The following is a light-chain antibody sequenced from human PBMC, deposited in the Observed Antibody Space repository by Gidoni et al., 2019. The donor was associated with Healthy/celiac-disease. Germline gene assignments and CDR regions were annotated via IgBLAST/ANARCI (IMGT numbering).Light chain of an antibody. Sequence: EIGLTQSPGTLSLSPGERATLSCRASQSVSSSYLAWYQQKPGQAPRLLIYGASSRATGIPDRFSGSGSGTDFTLTISRLEPEDFAVNYCQQYGSSPQTFGHGTKVEI. V-gene: IGKV3-20*01. J-gene: IGKJ1*01. CDR1: QSVSSSY. CDR2: GAS. CDR3: QQYGSSPQT.